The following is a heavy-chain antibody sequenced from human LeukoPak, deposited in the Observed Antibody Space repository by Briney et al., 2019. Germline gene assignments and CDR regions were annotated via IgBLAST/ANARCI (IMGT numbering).Heavy chain of an antibody. V-gene: IGHV4-34*01. J-gene: IGHJ5*02. CDR3: AGGRGYSYGYIWFDP. CDR2: INHSGST. Sequence: PSETLSLTCAVYGGSFSGYYWSWIRQPPGKGLEWIGEINHSGSTNYNPSLKSRVTISVDTSKNQFSLKLSSVTAADTAVYYCAGGRGYSYGYIWFDPWGQGTLVTVSS. D-gene: IGHD5-18*01. CDR1: GGSFSGYY.